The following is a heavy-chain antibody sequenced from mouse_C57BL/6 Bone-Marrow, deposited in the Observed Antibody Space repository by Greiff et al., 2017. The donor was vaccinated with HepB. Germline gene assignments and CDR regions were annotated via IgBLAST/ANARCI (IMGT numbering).Heavy chain of an antibody. CDR3: ARSVGSSFSYWYFDV. CDR2: INPYNGDT. CDR1: GYSFTGYF. D-gene: IGHD1-1*01. Sequence: VQLKESGPELVKPGDSVKISCKASGYSFTGYFMNWVMQSHGKSLEWIGRINPYNGDTFYNQKFKGKATLTVDKSSSTAHMELRSLTSEDSAVYYCARSVGSSFSYWYFDVWGTGTTVTVSS. J-gene: IGHJ1*03. V-gene: IGHV1-20*01.